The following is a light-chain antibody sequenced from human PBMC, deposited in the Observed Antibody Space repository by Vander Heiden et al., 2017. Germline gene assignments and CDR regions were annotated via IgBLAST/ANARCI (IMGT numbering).Light chain of an antibody. V-gene: IGLV1-40*01. CDR1: SSNIGAGYD. J-gene: IGLJ3*02. CDR2: NDT. CDR3: QSWDRSRSLSGSV. Sequence: QSVLTQPPSVSGAPGQRVTIPCTGSSSNIGAGYDVHWYQQLPRTSPKLLIYNDTIRPSGVPDRFSGSKSGTSASLAITGLQAEDEADYYCQSWDRSRSLSGSVFGGGTKLTVL.